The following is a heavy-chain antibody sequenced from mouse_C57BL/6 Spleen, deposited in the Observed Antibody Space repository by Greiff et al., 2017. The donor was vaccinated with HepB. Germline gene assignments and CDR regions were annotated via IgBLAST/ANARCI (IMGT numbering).Heavy chain of an antibody. CDR2: IYPRSGNT. D-gene: IGHD3-1*01. Sequence: VQLQQSGAELARPGASVKLSCKASGYTFTSYGISWVKQRTGQGLEWIGEIYPRSGNTYYNEKFKGKATLTADKSSSTAYMELRSLTSEDSAVYFCARSGDLDWYFDVWGTGTTVTVSS. CDR3: ARSGDLDWYFDV. J-gene: IGHJ1*03. V-gene: IGHV1-81*01. CDR1: GYTFTSYG.